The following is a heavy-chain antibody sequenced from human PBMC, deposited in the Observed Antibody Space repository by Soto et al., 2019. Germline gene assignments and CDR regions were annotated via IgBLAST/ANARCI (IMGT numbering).Heavy chain of an antibody. D-gene: IGHD1-26*01. CDR3: ARDLAKGGGSAGFDY. J-gene: IGHJ4*02. Sequence: ASVKVSCKASGYTFTSYGLSWVRQAPGQGFEWMGWINPKSGGTKYPQKFQGGVTMTRDTSLSTVYMTLTRLTSDDTAVYYCARDLAKGGGSAGFDYWGQGTLVTVSS. V-gene: IGHV1-2*02. CDR2: INPKSGGT. CDR1: GYTFTSYG.